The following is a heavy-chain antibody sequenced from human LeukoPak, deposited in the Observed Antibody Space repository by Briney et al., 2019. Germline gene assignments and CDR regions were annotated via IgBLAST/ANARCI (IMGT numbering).Heavy chain of an antibody. V-gene: IGHV3-21*01. CDR1: GFTFSSYS. Sequence: GGSLRLSCAASGFTFSSYSMNWVRQAPGKGLEWVSSISSSSSYIYYADSVKGRFTISRDNAKNSLYLQMNSLRAEDTAVYYCAKLPAPRGYTAMDRGSDYWGQGTLVTVSS. J-gene: IGHJ4*02. D-gene: IGHD5-18*01. CDR3: AKLPAPRGYTAMDRGSDY. CDR2: ISSSSSYI.